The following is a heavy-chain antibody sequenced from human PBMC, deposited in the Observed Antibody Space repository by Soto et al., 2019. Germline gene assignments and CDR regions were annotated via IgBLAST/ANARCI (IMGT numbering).Heavy chain of an antibody. CDR3: VRNIGNNPPDY. CDR2: IYWDDDK. V-gene: IGHV2-5*02. D-gene: IGHD1-1*01. CDR1: GFSLSARGVG. J-gene: IGHJ4*02. Sequence: QITLKESGPTLVKPTETLTLTCTFSGFSLSARGVGVGWIRQPPGKAPEWLALIYWDDDKRYSPSVKSRVTIARDTSKNQVLLILTDMDPVDSATYYCVRNIGNNPPDYWGQGNLVTVSS.